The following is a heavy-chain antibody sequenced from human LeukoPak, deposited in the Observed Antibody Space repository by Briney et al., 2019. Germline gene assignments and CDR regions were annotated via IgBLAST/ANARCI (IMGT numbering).Heavy chain of an antibody. CDR1: GFTFSSYG. Sequence: PGGSLRLSCAASGFTFSSYGMSWVRQAPGKGLEWVSAISGSGGSTYYADSVKGRFTISRDNAKNSLYLQMNSLRAEDTAVYYCARVFSVVTRYSSSWLIPAHFDYWGQGTLVTVSS. CDR3: ARVFSVVTRYSSSWLIPAHFDY. J-gene: IGHJ4*02. D-gene: IGHD6-13*01. V-gene: IGHV3-23*01. CDR2: ISGSGGST.